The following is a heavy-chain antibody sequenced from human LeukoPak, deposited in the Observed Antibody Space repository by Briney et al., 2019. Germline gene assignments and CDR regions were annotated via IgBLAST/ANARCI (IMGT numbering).Heavy chain of an antibody. Sequence: GGSLRLSCVASRFNFGNYAMSWVRQAPGKGLQWVSQISGTGGATWYAGFARDRFTISRDNSKKTLYLQMSGLRVEDTAMYYCVKDPRDTYGTNWFVSWGQGTLLIVSS. J-gene: IGHJ5*01. CDR1: RFNFGNYA. CDR3: VKDPRDTYGTNWFVS. V-gene: IGHV3-23*01. CDR2: ISGTGGAT. D-gene: IGHD2-21*01.